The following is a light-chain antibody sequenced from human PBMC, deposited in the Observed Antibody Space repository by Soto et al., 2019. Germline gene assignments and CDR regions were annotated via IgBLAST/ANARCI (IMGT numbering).Light chain of an antibody. CDR3: QQRSSWPWT. CDR2: EAS. CDR1: QSVRSS. V-gene: IGKV3-11*01. Sequence: EILLTQSPATLSLSPGERATLSCRASQSVRSSLAWYQQKPGQAPRLLIYEASNRATGIPGRFSGSGSGTDFTLTISNLEPEDFAVYYCQQRSSWPWTFGQGAKVEIK. J-gene: IGKJ1*01.